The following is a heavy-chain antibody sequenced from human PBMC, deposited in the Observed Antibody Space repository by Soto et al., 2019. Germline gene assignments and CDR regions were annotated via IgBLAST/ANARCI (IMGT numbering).Heavy chain of an antibody. CDR1: GGSISSYH. V-gene: IGHV4-59*01. D-gene: IGHD2-8*01. CDR2: IYYSGSA. J-gene: IGHJ4*02. Sequence: PSATLSLTCTVSGGSISSYHWSWIRQPPGKGLEWIGYIYYSGSANYNPSLKSRVTISVDTSKNQFSLKRSSVTAADTAVYYCARVYYEDYFDYWGQGTLVTVSS. CDR3: ARVYYEDYFDY.